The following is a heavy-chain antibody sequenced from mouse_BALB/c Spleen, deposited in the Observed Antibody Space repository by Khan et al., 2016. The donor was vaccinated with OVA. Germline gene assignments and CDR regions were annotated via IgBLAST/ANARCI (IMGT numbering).Heavy chain of an antibody. D-gene: IGHD1-1*01. J-gene: IGHJ2*01. Sequence: QIQLVQPGPELKKPGETVRISCKAFGYTFTTAGMQWVQKMPGKGLKWIGWINTHSGGPKYADDFTGRFAFSLETSANTAYLQISNLNNEDTATYFCARYGYFFDYWDQCTTHTVSS. CDR3: ARYGYFFDY. V-gene: IGHV9-4*02. CDR1: GYTFTTAG. CDR2: INTHSGGP.